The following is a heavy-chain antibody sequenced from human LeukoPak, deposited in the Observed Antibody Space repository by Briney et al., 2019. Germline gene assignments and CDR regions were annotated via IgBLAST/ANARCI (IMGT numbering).Heavy chain of an antibody. V-gene: IGHV4-59*01. CDR1: GVSISSYD. Sequence: SETLSLTCTVSGVSISSYDWSWIRQPPGKGLEWIGYIYYSGSTNYNYNPSLKSRVTISVDTSKNQFSLKLSSVTAADTAVYYCARGEGWFDPWGQGTLVTVSS. J-gene: IGHJ5*02. CDR3: ARGEGWFDP. CDR2: IYYSGSTNY.